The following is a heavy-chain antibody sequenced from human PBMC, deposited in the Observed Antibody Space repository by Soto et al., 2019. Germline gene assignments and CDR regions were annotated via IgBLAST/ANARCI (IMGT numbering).Heavy chain of an antibody. CDR3: ARAVRSSGWEETNDY. D-gene: IGHD6-19*01. V-gene: IGHV3-48*01. J-gene: IGHJ4*02. CDR2: ISSSSSTI. Sequence: GGSLRLSCAASGFTFSSYSMNWVRQAPGKGLEWVSYISSSSSTIYYADSVKGRFTISRDNAKNSLYLQMNSLRAEDTAVYYCARAVRSSGWEETNDYWGQGTLVTVSS. CDR1: GFTFSSYS.